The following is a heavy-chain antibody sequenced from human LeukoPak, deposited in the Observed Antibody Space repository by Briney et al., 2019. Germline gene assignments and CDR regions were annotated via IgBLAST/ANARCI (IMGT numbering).Heavy chain of an antibody. D-gene: IGHD3-10*01. V-gene: IGHV3-9*01. CDR3: AKGIGRAGVRSFDY. Sequence: QPGGSLRLSCAASGFTFDDYAMHWVRQAPGKGLEWVSGISWNSGSIGYADSVKGRFTISRDNAKNSLYLQMNSLRAEDTALYYCAKGIGRAGVRSFDYWGQGTLVTVSS. CDR1: GFTFDDYA. J-gene: IGHJ4*02. CDR2: ISWNSGSI.